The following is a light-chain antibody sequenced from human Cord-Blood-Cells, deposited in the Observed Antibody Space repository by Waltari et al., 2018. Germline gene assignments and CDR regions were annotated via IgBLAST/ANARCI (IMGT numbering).Light chain of an antibody. Sequence: QSALTQPASVSGSPGPSIIISCTGTSSDVGSYNLVSWYQQHPGKAPKLMIYEGSKRPSGVSNRFSGSKSGNTASLTISGLQAEDEADYYCCSYAGSSTFDWVFGGGTKLTVL. V-gene: IGLV2-23*03. J-gene: IGLJ3*02. CDR3: CSYAGSSTFDWV. CDR1: SSDVGSYNL. CDR2: EGS.